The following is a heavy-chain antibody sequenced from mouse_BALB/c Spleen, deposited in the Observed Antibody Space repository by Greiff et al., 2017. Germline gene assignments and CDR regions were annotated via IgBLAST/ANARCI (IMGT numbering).Heavy chain of an antibody. CDR1: GFTFSDYY. Sequence: EVMLVESGGGLVKPGGSLKLSCAASGFTFSDYYMYWVRQTPEKRLEWVATISDGGSYTYYPDSVKGRFTISRDNAKNNLYLQMSSLKSEDTAMYYCARDRQFAYWGQGTLVTVSA. CDR3: ARDRQFAY. J-gene: IGHJ3*01. CDR2: ISDGGSYT. V-gene: IGHV5-4*02.